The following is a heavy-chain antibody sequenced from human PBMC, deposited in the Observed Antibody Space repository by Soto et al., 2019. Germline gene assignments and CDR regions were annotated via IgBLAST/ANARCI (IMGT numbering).Heavy chain of an antibody. J-gene: IGHJ4*02. V-gene: IGHV4-39*01. CDR2: IYYSGST. CDR3: ARRRRDGYNYVSDY. CDR1: GGSISSSSYY. Sequence: SETLSLTCTVSGGSISSSSYYWAGIRQPPGKGLEWIGSIYYSGSTYYDPSLKSRVTISVDTSKNQFSLKLSSVTAADTAVYYCARRRRDGYNYVSDYWGQGTLVTVSS. D-gene: IGHD5-12*01.